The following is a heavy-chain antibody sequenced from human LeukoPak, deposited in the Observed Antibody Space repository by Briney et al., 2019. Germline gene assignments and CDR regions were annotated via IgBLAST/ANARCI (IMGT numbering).Heavy chain of an antibody. Sequence: PGGSLRLFCAASGFTFSRCWMNWVRQAPGKGLEWVASIKDDGSEKYYVDSAKGRFTISRDNAKNSLYLQMNSLRAEDTAVYFCARDHGWLQFDYWGQGTLVTVSS. J-gene: IGHJ4*02. CDR1: GFTFSRCW. CDR3: ARDHGWLQFDY. D-gene: IGHD5-24*01. V-gene: IGHV3-7*05. CDR2: IKDDGSEK.